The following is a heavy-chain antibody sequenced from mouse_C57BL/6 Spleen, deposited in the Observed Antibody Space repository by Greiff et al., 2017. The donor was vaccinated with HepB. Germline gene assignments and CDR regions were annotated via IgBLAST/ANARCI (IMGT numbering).Heavy chain of an antibody. V-gene: IGHV1-42*01. CDR3: ARSYGNYGYAMDY. D-gene: IGHD2-1*01. J-gene: IGHJ4*01. Sequence: DVHLVESGPELVKPGASVKISCKASGYSFTGYYMNWVKQSPEKSLEWIGEINPSTGGTTYNQKFKAKATLTVDKSSSTAYMQLKSLTSEDSAVYYCARSYGNYGYAMDYWGQGTSVTVSS. CDR1: GYSFTGYY. CDR2: INPSTGGT.